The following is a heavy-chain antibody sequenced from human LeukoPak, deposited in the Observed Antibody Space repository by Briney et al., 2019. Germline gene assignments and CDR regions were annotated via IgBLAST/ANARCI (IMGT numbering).Heavy chain of an antibody. Sequence: GGSLRLSCAASGFTFSDRYMDWVRQAPGKGLEWVSGTGSTGVSTFYADSVKGRFTVSRDNSKNTLSLQMNSLRAEDTAVYYCAKDPGVVPAHYFDYWGQGTLVTVSS. D-gene: IGHD2-2*01. CDR1: GFTFSDRY. V-gene: IGHV3-23*01. J-gene: IGHJ4*02. CDR2: TGSTGVST. CDR3: AKDPGVVPAHYFDY.